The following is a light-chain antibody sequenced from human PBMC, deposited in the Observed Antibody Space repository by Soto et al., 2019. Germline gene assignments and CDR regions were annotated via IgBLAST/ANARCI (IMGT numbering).Light chain of an antibody. Sequence: DIQMTQSPSSLSASVGDRVTITCQASQDISNYLNWYQQKPGKAPKLLIYDASNLETGVPSRFSGSGSGTDFTFTISSLQPEDIATYYCQQYDNHPYTFVQGTKLEIK. CDR3: QQYDNHPYT. CDR1: QDISNY. V-gene: IGKV1-33*01. J-gene: IGKJ2*01. CDR2: DAS.